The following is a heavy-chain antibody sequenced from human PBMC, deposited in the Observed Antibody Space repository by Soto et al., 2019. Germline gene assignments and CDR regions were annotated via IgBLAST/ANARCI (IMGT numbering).Heavy chain of an antibody. V-gene: IGHV3-23*01. D-gene: IGHD3-10*01. Sequence: EVQLLESGGGLVQPGGSLRLSCAASGFTFSDYAMGWVRQAPGKGLEWVSSISDSGGSTYYADSVKGRFTISRDNSKNTLYLQMNSLRAEDTDVYYCAKDYGSGSYGPWGQGTPVTVSS. J-gene: IGHJ5*02. CDR3: AKDYGSGSYGP. CDR1: GFTFSDYA. CDR2: ISDSGGST.